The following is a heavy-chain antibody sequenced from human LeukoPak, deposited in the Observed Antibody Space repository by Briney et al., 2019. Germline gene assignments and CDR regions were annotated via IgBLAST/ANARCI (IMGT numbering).Heavy chain of an antibody. V-gene: IGHV3-48*01. CDR1: GFTFSSYS. D-gene: IGHD6-19*01. Sequence: GGSLRLSCAASGFTFSSYSMNWVRQAPGKGLEWVSYISSSSSTIYYADSVKGRFTISRDNAKNSLYLQMNSLRAEDTAVYYCAREPGYSSGWYRRGFDYWGQGTLVTVSS. CDR2: ISSSSSTI. J-gene: IGHJ4*02. CDR3: AREPGYSSGWYRRGFDY.